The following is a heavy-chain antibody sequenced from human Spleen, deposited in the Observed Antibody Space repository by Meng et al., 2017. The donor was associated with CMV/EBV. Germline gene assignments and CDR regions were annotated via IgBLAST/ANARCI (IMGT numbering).Heavy chain of an antibody. V-gene: IGHV3-23*01. CDR2: ISSSYGDT. Sequence: GESLKISCAASGFTFSSYAMHWVRQAPGKAREWVSAISSSYGDTYYADSVKGRFTISRDNSKNTLYLQMNSLRADDTAVYYCAKSESPLGLPSYYYFGLDVWGQGTTVTVSS. CDR3: AKSESPLGLPSYYYFGLDV. D-gene: IGHD3-16*01. J-gene: IGHJ6*02. CDR1: GFTFSSYA.